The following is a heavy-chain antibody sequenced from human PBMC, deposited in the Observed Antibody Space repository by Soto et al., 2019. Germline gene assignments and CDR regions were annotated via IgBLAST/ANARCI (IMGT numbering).Heavy chain of an antibody. J-gene: IGHJ3*02. CDR2: ISGSGGST. V-gene: IGHV3-23*01. D-gene: IGHD3-22*01. Sequence: EVQLLESGGGLVQPGGSLRLSCAASGFTCSSYAMSWVRQAPGKGLEWVSAISGSGGSTYYADSVKGRFTISRDNSKNTLYLQINSLRAEDTAVYYCAKTYYDSSGYGVDAFDIWGQGTMVPVSS. CDR3: AKTYYDSSGYGVDAFDI. CDR1: GFTCSSYA.